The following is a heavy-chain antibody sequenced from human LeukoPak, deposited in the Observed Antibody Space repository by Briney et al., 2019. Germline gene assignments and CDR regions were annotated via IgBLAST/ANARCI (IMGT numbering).Heavy chain of an antibody. V-gene: IGHV4-39*02. CDR2: VFYSGTT. CDR3: ARDIVATNDYYYYMDV. CDR1: GGSISSRNYY. Sequence: SETLSLTCTVSGGSISSRNYYWGWVRQPPGNERGWIANVFYSGTTYYNPYLESRVIISVDTYKNQSSLRLTSATATDTAVYYCARDIVATNDYYYYMDVWGKGTTVTVSS. J-gene: IGHJ6*03. D-gene: IGHD5-12*01.